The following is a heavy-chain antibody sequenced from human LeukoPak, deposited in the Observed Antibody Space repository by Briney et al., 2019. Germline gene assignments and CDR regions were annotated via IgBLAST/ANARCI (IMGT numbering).Heavy chain of an antibody. V-gene: IGHV1-69*05. Sequence: GASVKVSCKASGGTFSRYAISWGRQAPGQGLEWMGGITPIFGTANYAQKFQGRVRITTDESTSTAYMELSSLRSEDTAVYYCARDGYNFGMTYWGQGTLVTVSS. CDR2: ITPIFGTA. J-gene: IGHJ4*02. CDR3: ARDGYNFGMTY. CDR1: GGTFSRYA. D-gene: IGHD5-24*01.